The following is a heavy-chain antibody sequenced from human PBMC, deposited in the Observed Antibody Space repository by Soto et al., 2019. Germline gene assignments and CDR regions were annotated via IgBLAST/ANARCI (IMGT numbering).Heavy chain of an antibody. J-gene: IGHJ6*02. CDR2: IYPGDSDT. D-gene: IGHD6-19*01. V-gene: IGHV5-51*01. Sequence: LGESLKISCKGSGYSFTSYWIGWVRQMPGKGLEWMGIIYPGDSDTRYSPSFQGQVTISADKSISTAYLQWSSLKASDTAMYYCARNGEAVAGDYYDNYCMDVWGQGTRVTVSS. CDR1: GYSFTSYW. CDR3: ARNGEAVAGDYYDNYCMDV.